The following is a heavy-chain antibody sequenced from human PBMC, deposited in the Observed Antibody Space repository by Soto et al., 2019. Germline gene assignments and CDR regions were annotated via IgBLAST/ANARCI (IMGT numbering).Heavy chain of an antibody. CDR3: ATQTISYTWDV. Sequence: QVQLQESGPGLVKPSGTLSLTCAVSDGSISSTKWWTWVRQPPGKGLEWIAEISHSEGSNYNPSLKSRVAMSLDNSKNQFSLRLSSVTAADTAVYYCATQTISYTWDVWGQGTTVTVS. CDR2: ISHSEGS. V-gene: IGHV4-4*02. J-gene: IGHJ6*02. CDR1: DGSISSTKW. D-gene: IGHD4-4*01.